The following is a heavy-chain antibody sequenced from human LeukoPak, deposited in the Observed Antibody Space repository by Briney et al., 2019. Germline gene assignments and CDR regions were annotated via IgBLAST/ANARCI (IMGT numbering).Heavy chain of an antibody. CDR3: ARGGYSSSWFYSYYFDY. V-gene: IGHV4-34*01. D-gene: IGHD6-13*01. J-gene: IGHJ4*02. CDR1: GGSFSGYY. CDR2: ITHSGST. Sequence: SETLSLTCAFYGGSFSGYYWSWIRQPPGEGLGWIGEITHSGSTNYNPSLKSRVTISVDTSKSQFSLKLSSVTAADTAVYYCARGGYSSSWFYSYYFDYWGQGTLVTVSS.